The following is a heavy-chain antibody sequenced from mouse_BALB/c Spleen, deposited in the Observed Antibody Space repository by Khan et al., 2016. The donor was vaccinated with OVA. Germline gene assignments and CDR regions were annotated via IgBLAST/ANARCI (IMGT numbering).Heavy chain of an antibody. V-gene: IGHV2-6-1*01. CDR1: GFSLTNYG. Sequence: VQLQESGPGLAAPSQSLSITCTISGFSLTNYGVHWVRQPPGKGLEWLVVIWSDGSTTYNSALKSRLTITKDNSQSQVFLKMNSLQTDDTAIYFCARQPYYHYNIMDYWGQGTSVIVSS. CDR2: IWSDGST. J-gene: IGHJ4*01. CDR3: ARQPYYHYNIMDY. D-gene: IGHD2-10*01.